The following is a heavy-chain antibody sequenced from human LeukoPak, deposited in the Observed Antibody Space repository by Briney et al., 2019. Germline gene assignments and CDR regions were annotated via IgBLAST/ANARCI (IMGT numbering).Heavy chain of an antibody. CDR3: AKDFPYYYDSSGYYAY. J-gene: IGHJ4*02. Sequence: GGSLRLSCAASGFTFRTYTMHWVRQAPGKGLEWVAVISYDGSNKYYADSVKGRFTISRDNSKNTLYLQMNSLRAEDTAVYYCAKDFPYYYDSSGYYAYWGQGTLVTVSS. CDR1: GFTFRTYT. CDR2: ISYDGSNK. V-gene: IGHV3-30-3*01. D-gene: IGHD3-22*01.